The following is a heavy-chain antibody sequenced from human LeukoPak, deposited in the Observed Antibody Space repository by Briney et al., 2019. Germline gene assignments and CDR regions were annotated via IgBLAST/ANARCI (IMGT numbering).Heavy chain of an antibody. CDR1: GFTFSSYW. CDR2: ISGSGGST. V-gene: IGHV3-23*01. J-gene: IGHJ6*02. CDR3: AKGAPDYYRYYGMDV. D-gene: IGHD3-10*01. Sequence: GGSLRLSCAASGFTFSSYWMHWVRQAPGKGLEWVSAISGSGGSTYYADSVKGRFTISRDNSKNTLYLQMNSLRAEDTAVYYCAKGAPDYYRYYGMDVWGQGTTVTVSS.